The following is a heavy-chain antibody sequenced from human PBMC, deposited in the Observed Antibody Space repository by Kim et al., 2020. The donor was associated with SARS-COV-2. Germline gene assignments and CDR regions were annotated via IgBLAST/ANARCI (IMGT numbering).Heavy chain of an antibody. D-gene: IGHD3-22*01. CDR1: GGSISSYY. CDR3: AATRTTRYYYDSSGYTEVDY. CDR2: IYYSGST. J-gene: IGHJ4*02. Sequence: SETLSLTCTVSGGSISSYYWSWIRQPPGKGLEWIGYIYYSGSTNYNPSLKSRVTISVDTSKNQFSLKLSSVTAADTAVYYCAATRTTRYYYDSSGYTEVDYWGQGTLVTVSS. V-gene: IGHV4-59*01.